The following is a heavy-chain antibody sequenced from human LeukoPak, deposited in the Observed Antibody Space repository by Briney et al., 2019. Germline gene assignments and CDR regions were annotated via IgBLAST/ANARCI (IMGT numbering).Heavy chain of an antibody. CDR3: VRVAVEKASIKGLDV. Sequence: SETLSLTCAVSGVSVRSYNYWSWVRQPPGKSLEWLGEVCHSGSTTYNPSLESRITISMDTSKNQFSLRLTSVTAADTAVYYCVRVAVEKASIKGLDVWGRGTMVTVSS. V-gene: IGHV4-4*02. J-gene: IGHJ3*01. CDR2: VCHSGST. CDR1: GVSVRSYNY. D-gene: IGHD5-24*01.